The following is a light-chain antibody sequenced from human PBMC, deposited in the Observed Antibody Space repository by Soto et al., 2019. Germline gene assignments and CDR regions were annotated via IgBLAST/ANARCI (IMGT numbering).Light chain of an antibody. V-gene: IGKV3-11*01. CDR2: HAS. CDR3: QQRRNWPPLT. J-gene: IGKJ4*01. Sequence: ETVLTQSPATLSLSPGERATLACRASENVVIYFAWYQQKPGQAPRLLIYHASNRATGIPARFSGSGSGTDVTLTISSLEPEDSGVYYGQQRRNWPPLTFGGGTRVEIK. CDR1: ENVVIY.